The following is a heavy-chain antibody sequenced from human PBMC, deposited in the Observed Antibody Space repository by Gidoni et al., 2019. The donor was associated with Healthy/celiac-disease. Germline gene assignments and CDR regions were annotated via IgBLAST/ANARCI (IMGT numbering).Heavy chain of an antibody. Sequence: QVQLVPSGAEVKKPGASVKVSCKASGYTFTSYDINWVRQATGQGLEWMGWMNPNSGNTGYAQKFQGRVTMTRNTSISTAYMELSSLRSEDTAVDYWARVRAVIGDSNYWGQGTLVTVSS. V-gene: IGHV1-8*01. CDR1: GYTFTSYD. CDR2: MNPNSGNT. D-gene: IGHD3-10*01. CDR3: ARVRAVIGDSNY. J-gene: IGHJ4*02.